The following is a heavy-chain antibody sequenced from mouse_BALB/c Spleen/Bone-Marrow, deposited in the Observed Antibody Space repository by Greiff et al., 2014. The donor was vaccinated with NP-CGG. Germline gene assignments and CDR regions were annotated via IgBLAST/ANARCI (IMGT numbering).Heavy chain of an antibody. CDR1: GYTFTEYT. D-gene: IGHD2-2*01. Sequence: DVQLQESGPEVVKPGALVKISCKTSGYTFTEYTMHWVKQSHGKSLEWIGGINPNNGGTTYNQKFKGKATLTVDKSSSTAYMELRSLTSEDSAVYYCARSYGYERSWFAYWGQGTLVTVSA. CDR2: INPNNGGT. J-gene: IGHJ3*01. V-gene: IGHV1-18*01. CDR3: ARSYGYERSWFAY.